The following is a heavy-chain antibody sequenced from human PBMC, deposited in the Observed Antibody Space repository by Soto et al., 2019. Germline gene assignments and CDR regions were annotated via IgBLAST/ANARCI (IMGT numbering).Heavy chain of an antibody. CDR1: GYSFTSYW. Sequence: EVQLVQSGAEVKKPGESLRISCKGSGYSFTSYWISWVRQMPGKGLEWMGRIDPSDSYTNYSPSFQGHVTISADKSISTASLQWSSLKASDTAMYYCARQLSGGDYYWYFDLWGRGTLVTVSS. J-gene: IGHJ2*01. D-gene: IGHD2-21*01. CDR2: IDPSDSYT. V-gene: IGHV5-10-1*03. CDR3: ARQLSGGDYYWYFDL.